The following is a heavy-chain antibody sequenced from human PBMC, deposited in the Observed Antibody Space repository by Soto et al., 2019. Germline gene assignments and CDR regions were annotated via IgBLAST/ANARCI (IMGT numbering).Heavy chain of an antibody. V-gene: IGHV3-23*01. CDR3: AILPDVYIEVVVAATLTGMDV. CDR1: GFTFSSYA. D-gene: IGHD2-15*01. CDR2: ISGSGGST. Sequence: GGSLRLSCAASGFTFSSYAMSWVRQAPGKGLEWVSAISGSGGSTYYADSVKGRFTISRDNSKNTLYLQMNSLRAEDAAVYYCAILPDVYIEVVVAATLTGMDVWGQGTTVTVYS. J-gene: IGHJ6*02.